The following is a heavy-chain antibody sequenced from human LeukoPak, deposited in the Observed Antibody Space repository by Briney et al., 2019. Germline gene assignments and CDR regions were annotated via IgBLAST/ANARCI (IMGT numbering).Heavy chain of an antibody. CDR1: GFTVSSNY. J-gene: IGHJ4*02. Sequence: GGSLRLSCAASGFTVSSNYMSWVRQAPGKGLEWVAVISYDGSNKYYADSVKGRFTISRDNSKNTLYLQMNSLRAEDTAEYYCARGPLGTAMVRYYFDYWGQGTLVTVSS. CDR2: ISYDGSNK. CDR3: ARGPLGTAMVRYYFDY. D-gene: IGHD5-18*01. V-gene: IGHV3-30-3*01.